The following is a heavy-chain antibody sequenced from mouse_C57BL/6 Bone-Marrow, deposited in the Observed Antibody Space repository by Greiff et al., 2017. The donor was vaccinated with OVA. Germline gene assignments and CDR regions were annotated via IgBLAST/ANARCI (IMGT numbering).Heavy chain of an antibody. CDR2: INPYNGGP. J-gene: IGHJ2*01. Sequence: EVQLQQSGPVLVKPGASVKMSCKASGYTFTDYYMNWVKQSHGKSLEWIGVINPYNGGPSYNQKFKGKATLTVDKSSSTAYMELNSLTSEDSAVYYCTRRRVYYGSSYVNFWGQGTTLTVSS. V-gene: IGHV1-19*01. D-gene: IGHD1-1*01. CDR1: GYTFTDYY. CDR3: TRRRVYYGSSYVNF.